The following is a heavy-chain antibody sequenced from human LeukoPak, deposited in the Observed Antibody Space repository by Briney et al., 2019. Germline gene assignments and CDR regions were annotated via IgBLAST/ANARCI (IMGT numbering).Heavy chain of an antibody. CDR2: ISYDGSNK. Sequence: GGSLRLSCAASGLSFRNCAMHWVRQAPGKGLEWVASISYDGSNKYYADSVKGRFTISRDSSKYTLYLQMTSLRAEDTAVYFCANAGTYDILTGPFDYWGQGTLVTVSS. CDR1: GLSFRNCA. J-gene: IGHJ4*02. V-gene: IGHV3-30*04. D-gene: IGHD3-9*01. CDR3: ANAGTYDILTGPFDY.